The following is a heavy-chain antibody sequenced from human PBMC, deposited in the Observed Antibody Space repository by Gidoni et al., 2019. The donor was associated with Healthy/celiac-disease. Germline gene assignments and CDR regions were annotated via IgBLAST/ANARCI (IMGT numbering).Heavy chain of an antibody. J-gene: IGHJ6*02. V-gene: IGHV1-2*04. Sequence: QVQLVQSGAEVKKPGASVKVSCKASGYTFTGYYRHWVRQAPGQGLEWMGWINPNSDGTNYAQKFQGWVTMTRDTSISTAYMELSRLRSDDTAVYYGARGREPGDYYYGMDVWGQGTTVTVSS. D-gene: IGHD2-2*01. CDR3: ARGREPGDYYYGMDV. CDR2: INPNSDGT. CDR1: GYTFTGYY.